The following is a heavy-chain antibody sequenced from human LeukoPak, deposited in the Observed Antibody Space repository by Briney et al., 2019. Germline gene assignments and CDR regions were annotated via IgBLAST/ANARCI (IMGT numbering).Heavy chain of an antibody. J-gene: IGHJ4*02. D-gene: IGHD3-22*01. CDR1: GFTVSSNY. Sequence: GGSLRLSCAASGFTVSSNYMSWVRQAPGKGLEWVSVIYSGGSTYYADSVKGRFTISRDNSKNTLYLQMNSLRAEDTAVYYCAREKRYYDSSXYXPDYWGQXTLVTVSS. V-gene: IGHV3-66*01. CDR3: AREKRYYDSSXYXPDY. CDR2: IYSGGST.